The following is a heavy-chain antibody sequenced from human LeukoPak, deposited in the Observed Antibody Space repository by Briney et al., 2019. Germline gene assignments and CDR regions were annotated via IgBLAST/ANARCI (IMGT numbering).Heavy chain of an antibody. V-gene: IGHV3-23*01. CDR3: AKALLRYFDWEFDY. J-gene: IGHJ4*02. D-gene: IGHD3-9*01. Sequence: PGGSLRLSCAASGFIFSDYAMSWVRQTPGKGLEWVSGISGSGGNTYYADSVKGRFTISRDSSKNTLFLQVNSLGAEDTAVYYCAKALLRYFDWEFDYWGRGTLVTVSS. CDR1: GFIFSDYA. CDR2: ISGSGGNT.